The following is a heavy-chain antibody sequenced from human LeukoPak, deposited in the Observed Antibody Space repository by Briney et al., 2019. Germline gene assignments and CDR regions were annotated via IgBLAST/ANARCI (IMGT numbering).Heavy chain of an antibody. CDR3: ARSGRRDGYNYRMGY. CDR1: GYTFTGYY. CDR2: INPNSGGT. Sequence: ASVTVSCKASGYTFTGYYMHWVRQAPGQGLEWMGWINPNSGGTNYAQKFQGRVTMTRDTSISTAYMELSRLRSDDTAVYYCARSGRRDGYNYRMGYWGQGTLVTVSS. V-gene: IGHV1-2*02. J-gene: IGHJ4*02. D-gene: IGHD5-24*01.